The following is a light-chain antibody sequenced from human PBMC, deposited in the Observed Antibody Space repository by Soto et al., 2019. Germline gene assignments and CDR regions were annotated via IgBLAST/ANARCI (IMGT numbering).Light chain of an antibody. CDR3: GSYADSNNYV. V-gene: IGLV2-8*01. J-gene: IGLJ1*01. Sequence: QSVLNQPPSPSGSPGQSVTISCTGTSRDVGGYNYVSWYQQYPGKAPKIMIYEVSKRPSGVPDRFSGSKSGNTASLTVSGLQAEDEADYYCGSYADSNNYVFGTGTKVTVL. CDR2: EVS. CDR1: SRDVGGYNY.